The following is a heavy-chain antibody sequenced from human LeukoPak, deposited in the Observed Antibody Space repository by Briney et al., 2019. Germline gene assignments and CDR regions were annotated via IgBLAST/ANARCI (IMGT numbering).Heavy chain of an antibody. V-gene: IGHV4-38-2*01. CDR1: GYSISSGYY. Sequence: SETLSLTCAVSGYSISSGYYWGWIRQPPGKGLEWIGSIYHSGSTYYNPSLKSRVTISVDTSKNQFSLKLSSVAAADTALYYCVRHDYYYYYMDVWGNGTTVTVSS. CDR3: VRHDYYYYYMDV. CDR2: IYHSGST. J-gene: IGHJ6*03.